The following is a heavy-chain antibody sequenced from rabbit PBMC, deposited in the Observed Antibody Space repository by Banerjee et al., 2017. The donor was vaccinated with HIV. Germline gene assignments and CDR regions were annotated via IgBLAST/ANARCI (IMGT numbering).Heavy chain of an antibody. J-gene: IGHJ6*01. CDR2: IYTSSDNT. CDR3: ARAPYYTYAYAGYAYATYYGMDL. D-gene: IGHD6-1*01. V-gene: IGHV1S40*01. CDR1: GFSFSSNYY. Sequence: QSLEESGGDLVKPGASLTLTCTASGFSFSSNYYMCWVRQAPGKGLEWIGCIYTSSDNTYYANWAKGRFTISKTSSTTVTLQMTSLTAADTATYFCARAPYYTYAYAGYAYATYYGMDLWGPGTLVTVS.